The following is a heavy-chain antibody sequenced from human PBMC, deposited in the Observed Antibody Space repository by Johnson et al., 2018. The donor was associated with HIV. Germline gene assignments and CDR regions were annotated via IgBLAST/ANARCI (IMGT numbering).Heavy chain of an antibody. V-gene: IGHV3-66*01. CDR2: LYSGDT. J-gene: IGHJ3*02. CDR3: VRVGYHDAFDM. CDR1: GFIVSSNY. D-gene: IGHD3-16*02. Sequence: MQLVESGGGLVQPGGSLRLSCAASGFIVSSNYMSWVRQAPGKGLEWVSVLYSGDTYYPGSVKGRFTISRENAKNSLYLQMNSLRAGDTAVYYWVRVGYHDAFDMWGQGTMVTVSS.